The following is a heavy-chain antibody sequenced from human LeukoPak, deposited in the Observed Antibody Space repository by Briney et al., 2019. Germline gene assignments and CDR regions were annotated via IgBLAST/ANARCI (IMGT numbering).Heavy chain of an antibody. CDR1: GYTFTSYY. V-gene: IGHV1-46*01. J-gene: IGHJ4*02. CDR3: ARPFCSSTSCYLDY. Sequence: ASVKVSCKASGYTFTSYYMHWVRQAPGQGLEWMGIINPSGGSTSYAQKFQGRVTMTRDTSISTAYMELSRLRSDDTAVYYCARPFCSSTSCYLDYWGQGTLVTVSS. D-gene: IGHD2-2*01. CDR2: INPSGGST.